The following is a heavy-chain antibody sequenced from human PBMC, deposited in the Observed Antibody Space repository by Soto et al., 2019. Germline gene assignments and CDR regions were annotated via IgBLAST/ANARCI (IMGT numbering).Heavy chain of an antibody. D-gene: IGHD3-3*01. CDR2: ISYDGNKK. CDR3: AKDYDFWSGYSPGGMDV. V-gene: IGHV3-30*18. J-gene: IGHJ6*02. CDR1: EFTFSTYG. Sequence: GGSLRLSCAASEFTFSTYGMHWVRQAPGKGLEWVAVISYDGNKKYYADFVKGRFTISRDNSKNTLYLKMNSLRAEDTAMYYCAKDYDFWSGYSPGGMDVWGQGTTVTVSS.